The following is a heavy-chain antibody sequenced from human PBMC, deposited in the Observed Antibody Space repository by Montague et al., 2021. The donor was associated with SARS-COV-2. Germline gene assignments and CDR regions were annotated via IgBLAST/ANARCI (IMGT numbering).Heavy chain of an antibody. CDR1: GGSISSSSYY. CDR3: ARVGRQQLVRLSGMDV. J-gene: IGHJ6*02. CDR2: IYYSGST. Sequence: SETLSLTCTVSGGSISSSSYYWGWIRQPPGKGLEWIGSIYYSGSTYYNPSLKSRVTISVDTSKNRFSLKLSSMTAADTAAYYCARVGRQQLVRLSGMDVWGQGTTVTVSS. V-gene: IGHV4-39*07. D-gene: IGHD6-13*01.